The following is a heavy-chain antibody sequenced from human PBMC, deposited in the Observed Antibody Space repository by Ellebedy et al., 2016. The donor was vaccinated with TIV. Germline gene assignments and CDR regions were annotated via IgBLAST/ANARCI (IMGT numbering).Heavy chain of an antibody. V-gene: IGHV3-33*01. J-gene: IGHJ4*02. CDR3: AREGRVGYNPYFDY. D-gene: IGHD5-24*01. CDR2: MWFDGSNK. Sequence: GGSLRLSCAASGFTFSSYGMHWVRQAPGKGLEWVAYMWFDGSNKNYADSVKGRFTISRVNAENSLHLQMNSLRHEDTAVYYCAREGRVGYNPYFDYWGQGTLVTVSS. CDR1: GFTFSSYG.